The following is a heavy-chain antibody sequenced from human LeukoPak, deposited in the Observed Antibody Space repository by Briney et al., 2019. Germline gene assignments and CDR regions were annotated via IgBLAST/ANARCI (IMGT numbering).Heavy chain of an antibody. CDR1: GFTFSSYA. D-gene: IGHD2-2*01. CDR3: ARDHPECRGTDCLLFHY. V-gene: IGHV3-23*01. CDR2: ITSGAGYT. J-gene: IGHJ4*02. Sequence: GGSLRLSCAASGFTFSSYAMSWVRQAPGKGLEWVSTITSGAGYTYYADSVKGRFTISRDNSKNTLYLQMNSLRAEDTAVFYCARDHPECRGTDCLLFHYWGQGTLVTVSS.